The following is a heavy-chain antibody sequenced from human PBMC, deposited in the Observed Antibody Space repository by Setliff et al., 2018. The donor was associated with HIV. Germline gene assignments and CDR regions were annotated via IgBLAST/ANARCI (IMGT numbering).Heavy chain of an antibody. V-gene: IGHV3-21*01. CDR3: ARSIIRPYSSGWPRYFDY. CDR1: GFTFSSYS. Sequence: GGSLRLSCAASGFTFSSYSMNWVRQAPGKGLEWVSSISSSSSYIYYADSVKGRFTISRDNAKNSLSLQVNSLRAEDTAVYYCARSIIRPYSSGWPRYFDYWGQGTLVTV. D-gene: IGHD6-19*01. J-gene: IGHJ4*02. CDR2: ISSSSSYI.